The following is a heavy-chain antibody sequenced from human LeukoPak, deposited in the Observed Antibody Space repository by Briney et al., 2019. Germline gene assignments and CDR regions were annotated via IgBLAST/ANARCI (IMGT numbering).Heavy chain of an antibody. CDR2: ISYDGSNK. D-gene: IGHD6-13*01. Sequence: GGSLRLSCAASGFTFSSYAMHWVRQAPGKGLEWVAVISYDGSNKYYADSVKGRFTISRDNSKNTLYLQMNSLRAEDTAVYYCAKGGAAAGTCLDYWGQGTLVTVSS. J-gene: IGHJ4*02. CDR3: AKGGAAAGTCLDY. CDR1: GFTFSSYA. V-gene: IGHV3-30-3*01.